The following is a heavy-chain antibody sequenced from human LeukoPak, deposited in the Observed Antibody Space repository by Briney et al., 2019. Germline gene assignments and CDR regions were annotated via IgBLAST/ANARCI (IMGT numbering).Heavy chain of an antibody. CDR2: IWYDGSNK. V-gene: IGHV3-33*01. CDR1: GFTFSGYG. Sequence: GGSLRLSCAASGFTFSGYGMHWVRQAPGKGLEWVAVIWYDGSNKYYADSVKGRFTISRDNSKNTLYLQMNSLRAEDTAVYYCARLYGSGNSNPWGQGTLVTVSS. J-gene: IGHJ5*02. D-gene: IGHD3-10*01. CDR3: ARLYGSGNSNP.